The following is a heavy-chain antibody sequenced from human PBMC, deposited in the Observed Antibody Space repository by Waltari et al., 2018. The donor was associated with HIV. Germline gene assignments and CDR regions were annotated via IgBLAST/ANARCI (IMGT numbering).Heavy chain of an antibody. J-gene: IGHJ4*02. Sequence: EVQLVESGGGLVKPGGSLRLSCAASGFTFSYAWMSWVRQAPGKGLEGVSRIKSKTDGGTTDYAAPVNGRFTISRDDSKNTLYLQMNSLKTEDTAVYYCTTVGFQVWGSYRYGYYFDYWGQGTLVTVSS. CDR3: TTVGFQVWGSYRYGYYFDY. CDR2: IKSKTDGGTT. D-gene: IGHD3-16*02. V-gene: IGHV3-15*01. CDR1: GFTFSYAW.